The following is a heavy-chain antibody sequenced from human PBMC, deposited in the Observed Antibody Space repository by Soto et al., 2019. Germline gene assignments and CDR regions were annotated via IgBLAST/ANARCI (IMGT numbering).Heavy chain of an antibody. V-gene: IGHV1-18*01. J-gene: IGHJ4*02. CDR1: GYTFTSYG. CDR3: ARDPLIFYGDFSDYFDY. CDR2: ISAYNGNT. Sequence: ASVKVSCKASGYTFTSYGISWVRQAPGQGLEWMGWISAYNGNTNYAQKLQGRATMTTDTSTSTAYMELRSLRSDDTAVYYCARDPLIFYGDFSDYFDYWGQGTLVTVS. D-gene: IGHD4-17*01.